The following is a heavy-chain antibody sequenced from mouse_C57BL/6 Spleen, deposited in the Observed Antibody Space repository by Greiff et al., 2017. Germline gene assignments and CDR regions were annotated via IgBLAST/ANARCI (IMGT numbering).Heavy chain of an antibody. Sequence: DVMLVESGGGLVQPGGSLKLSCAASGFTFSDYYMYWVRQTPEKRLEWVAYISNGGGSTYYPDTVKGRFTISRDNAKNTLYLQMSRLKSEDTAMYYCATIRAYWGQGTLVTVSA. CDR3: ATIRAY. J-gene: IGHJ3*01. CDR2: ISNGGGST. D-gene: IGHD1-1*01. CDR1: GFTFSDYY. V-gene: IGHV5-12*01.